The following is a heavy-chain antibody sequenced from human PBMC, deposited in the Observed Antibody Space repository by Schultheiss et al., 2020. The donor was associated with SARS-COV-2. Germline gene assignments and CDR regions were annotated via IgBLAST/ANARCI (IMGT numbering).Heavy chain of an antibody. CDR1: GFTFSSYS. V-gene: IGHV3-21*04. J-gene: IGHJ4*02. Sequence: GESLKISCAASGFTFSSYSMNWVRQAPGKGLEWVSSISSSSSYIYYADSVKGRFTISRDNAKNSLYLQMNSLRAEDTAVYYCARVGTNGDYGYWGQGTLVTVSS. D-gene: IGHD4-17*01. CDR3: ARVGTNGDYGY. CDR2: ISSSSSYI.